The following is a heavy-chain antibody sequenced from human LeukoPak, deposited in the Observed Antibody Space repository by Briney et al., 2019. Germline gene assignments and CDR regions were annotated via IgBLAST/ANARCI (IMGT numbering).Heavy chain of an antibody. J-gene: IGHJ4*02. CDR3: AKEKYSSGWYYFDY. Sequence: GRSLRLSCAASGFTFDDYAMHWVRQAPGKGLEWVSGISWNSGSIGYADSVKGRFTISRDNAKNSLYLQMNSLRAEDTALYYCAKEKYSSGWYYFDYWGQGTLVTVSS. CDR1: GFTFDDYA. CDR2: ISWNSGSI. V-gene: IGHV3-9*01. D-gene: IGHD6-19*01.